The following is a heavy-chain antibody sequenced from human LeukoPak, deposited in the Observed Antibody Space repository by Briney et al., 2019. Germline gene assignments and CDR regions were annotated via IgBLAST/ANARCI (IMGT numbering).Heavy chain of an antibody. CDR3: ARALVGAAADY. D-gene: IGHD1-26*01. Sequence: SVKVSCKASGGSFIRYAISWVRQAPGQGREWMGGIIPIFGTANYAQKFQGRVTITADESTSTAYMELSSLRSEDTAVYYCARALVGAAADYWGQGTLVTVSS. CDR1: GGSFIRYA. J-gene: IGHJ4*02. CDR2: IIPIFGTA. V-gene: IGHV1-69*13.